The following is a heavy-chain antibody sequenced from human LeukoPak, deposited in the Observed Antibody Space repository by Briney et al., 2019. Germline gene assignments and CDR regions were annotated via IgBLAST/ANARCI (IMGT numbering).Heavy chain of an antibody. V-gene: IGHV3-74*01. J-gene: IGHJ4*02. CDR2: ISGDGSGT. D-gene: IGHD6-6*01. Sequence: GGSLRPSCAASGFTLRNYWMHWVRQVPGRGLVWVSRISGDGSGTNYADSVKGRFTISRDNAKNTVYLQINNLRAEDTAVYFCARYSSSSGGPSYFLDYWGQGTLVTVSS. CDR1: GFTLRNYW. CDR3: ARYSSSSGGPSYFLDY.